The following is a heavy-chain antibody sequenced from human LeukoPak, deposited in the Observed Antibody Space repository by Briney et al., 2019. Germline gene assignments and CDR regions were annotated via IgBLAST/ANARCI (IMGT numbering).Heavy chain of an antibody. D-gene: IGHD2-2*01. V-gene: IGHV5-10-1*01. J-gene: IGHJ4*02. CDR1: GYSFTSYW. Sequence: GESLKISCLGSGYSFTSYWISWVRQMPGKGLEWMGKIDPSDSFTKYSPSFQGHVTISVDKSINTAYLQCSGLKASDTALYYCARPLGENCSGTSCYRGAQYGYWGQGTLVTVSS. CDR3: ARPLGENCSGTSCYRGAQYGY. CDR2: IDPSDSFT.